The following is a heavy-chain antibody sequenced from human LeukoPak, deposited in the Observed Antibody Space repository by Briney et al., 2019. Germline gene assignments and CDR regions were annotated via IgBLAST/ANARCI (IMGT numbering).Heavy chain of an antibody. CDR2: IKQDGSEK. Sequence: GGSLRLSCAASGFTFSSYWMSWVRQAPGKGLEWVANIKQDGSEKYYVDSVKGRFTISRDNAKNSLYLQMNSLRVEDTAVYYCARGRYYDFWSGHGYWGQGTLVTVSS. V-gene: IGHV3-7*01. D-gene: IGHD3-3*01. CDR1: GFTFSSYW. J-gene: IGHJ4*02. CDR3: ARGRYYDFWSGHGY.